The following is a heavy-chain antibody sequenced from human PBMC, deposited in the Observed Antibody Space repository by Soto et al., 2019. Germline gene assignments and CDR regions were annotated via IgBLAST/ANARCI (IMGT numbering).Heavy chain of an antibody. Sequence: GGSLRLSCAASGFTFSSYGMHWVRQAPGKGLKWVAVISYDGSNKYYADSVKGRFTISRDNSKNTLYLQMNSLRAEDTAVYYCAKDQVAVYVLRFLEWLPPGAYMDVWGKGTTVIVSS. J-gene: IGHJ6*03. D-gene: IGHD3-3*01. CDR2: ISYDGSNK. CDR3: AKDQVAVYVLRFLEWLPPGAYMDV. CDR1: GFTFSSYG. V-gene: IGHV3-30*18.